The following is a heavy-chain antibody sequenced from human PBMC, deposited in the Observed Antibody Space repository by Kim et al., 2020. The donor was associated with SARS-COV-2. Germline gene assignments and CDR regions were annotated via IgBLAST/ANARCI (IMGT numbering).Heavy chain of an antibody. CDR2: IYPGDSDT. CDR3: ARSLAATYFYSGMDV. J-gene: IGHJ6*02. V-gene: IGHV5-51*01. CDR1: GYIFTTHW. Sequence: GESLKISCKTSGYIFTTHWIVWVRQMPGKGLEWMGVIYPGDSDTRYSPSFQGQVTISADKSISTAYLQWSSLKASDTAIYYCARSLAATYFYSGMDVWGQGTTVTVSS. D-gene: IGHD6-19*01.